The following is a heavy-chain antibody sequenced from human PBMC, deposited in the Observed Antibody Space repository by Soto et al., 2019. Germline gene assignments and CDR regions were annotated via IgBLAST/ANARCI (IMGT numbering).Heavy chain of an antibody. CDR3: ARGRGAAADYFDF. V-gene: IGHV3-11*05. J-gene: IGHJ4*02. CDR1: GFTFSDYY. Sequence: LRLSCAVSGFTFSDYYMTWIRQAPGKGLEWVSYISSSTSHTNYADSVKGRFTISRDNAKNSLFLQMNSLRAEDTAVYYCARGRGAAADYFDFRGQGTLVTVSS. D-gene: IGHD6-13*01. CDR2: ISSSTSHT.